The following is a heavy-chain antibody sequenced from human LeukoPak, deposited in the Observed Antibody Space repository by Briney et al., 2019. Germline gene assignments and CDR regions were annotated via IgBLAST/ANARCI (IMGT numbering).Heavy chain of an antibody. CDR1: GGSISGYY. D-gene: IGHD4-17*01. CDR3: AIQTVTTPLGVVNY. V-gene: IGHV4-59*12. J-gene: IGHJ4*02. Sequence: PSETLSLTCSVSGGSISGYYWNWIRLPPGKGLEWIGYIYYTGSTYYNPSLKSRVTISVDTSKNQFSLKLSSVTAADTAVYYCAIQTVTTPLGVVNYWGQGTLVTVSS. CDR2: IYYTGST.